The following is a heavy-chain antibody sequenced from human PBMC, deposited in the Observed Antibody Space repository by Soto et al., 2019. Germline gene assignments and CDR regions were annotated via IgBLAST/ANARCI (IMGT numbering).Heavy chain of an antibody. D-gene: IGHD5-12*01. V-gene: IGHV1-3*01. CDR1: GISYTTYA. Sequence: VQLVQSGAEVKKPGASVRISCTASGISYTTYAIHWVRQAPGQGLEWMGWINAGNGDTRYSQRFQGRVTLTRDTSATTTYMDLSSRRSEDTSIYYCARAISGYVTWGQGTLVTVSS. J-gene: IGHJ4*02. CDR3: ARAISGYVT. CDR2: INAGNGDT.